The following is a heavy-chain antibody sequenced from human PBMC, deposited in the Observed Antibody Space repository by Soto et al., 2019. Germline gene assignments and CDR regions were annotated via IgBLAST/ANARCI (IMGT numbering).Heavy chain of an antibody. CDR2: IWYDGSNK. J-gene: IGHJ4*02. CDR1: GFTFSNYG. Sequence: LRLSCVASGFTFSNYGMHWVRQAPGKGLEWVAVIWYDGSNKYYADSVKGRFTISRDNSKTALSLQMDSLRAEDTAVYYCARGIDYGDYAIDYWGQGSQVTVSS. V-gene: IGHV3-33*01. D-gene: IGHD4-17*01. CDR3: ARGIDYGDYAIDY.